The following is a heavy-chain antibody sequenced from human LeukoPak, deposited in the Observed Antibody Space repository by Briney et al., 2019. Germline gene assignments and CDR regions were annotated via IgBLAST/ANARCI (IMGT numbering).Heavy chain of an antibody. CDR3: ARHRNIAAAGFQH. Sequence: SETLSLTCTVSGGSISSYYWSWIRQPPGKGLEWIGYIYYSGSTNYNPSLKSRVTISVDTSKNQFSLKLSSVTAADTAVYYCARHRNIAAAGFQHWGQGTLVTVSS. D-gene: IGHD6-13*01. V-gene: IGHV4-59*01. CDR2: IYYSGST. J-gene: IGHJ1*01. CDR1: GGSISSYY.